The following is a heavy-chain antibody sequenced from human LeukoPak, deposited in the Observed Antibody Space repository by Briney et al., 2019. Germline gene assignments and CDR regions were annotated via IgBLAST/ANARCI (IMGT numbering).Heavy chain of an antibody. CDR2: ISSSSSYI. J-gene: IGHJ4*02. V-gene: IGHV3-21*01. CDR3: ARDLERGVAVFDY. CDR1: GFTFSNAW. D-gene: IGHD3-10*01. Sequence: GGSLRLSCAASGFTFSNAWMNWVRQAPGKGLEWVSSISSSSSYIYYADSVKGRFTISRDNAKNSLYLQMNSLRAEDTAVYYCARDLERGVAVFDYWGQGTLVTVSS.